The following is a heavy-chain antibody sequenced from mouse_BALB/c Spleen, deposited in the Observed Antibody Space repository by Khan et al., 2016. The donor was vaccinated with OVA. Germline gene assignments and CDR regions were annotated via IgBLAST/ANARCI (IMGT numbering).Heavy chain of an antibody. CDR2: IWSDGST. CDR3: ARQPYYHYYIMDY. J-gene: IGHJ4*01. Sequence: QVQLKESGPGLVAPSQSLSITCTISGFSLTNYGVHWVHQPPGKGLEWLVVIWSDGSTTYNSDLKSRLSISKDNSKSQVFLKMNSLQTDDTAMYYCARQPYYHYYIMDYWGQGTSVTVSS. CDR1: GFSLTNYG. D-gene: IGHD2-10*01. V-gene: IGHV2-6-1*01.